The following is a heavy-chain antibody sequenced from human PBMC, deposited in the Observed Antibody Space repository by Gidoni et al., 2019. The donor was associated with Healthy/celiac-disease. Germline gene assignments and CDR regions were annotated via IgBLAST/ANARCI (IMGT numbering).Heavy chain of an antibody. Sequence: QVQLVESGGGVVQPGRSLRLSCAASGFTFSSYGMPGVRKAPGKGLEVVAVIGYDGSNKYYADSGKGRFTISRDNSKNTLYLQMNSLRAEDTAVYYCARSLGLWSTRYFDYWGQGTLVTVSS. CDR3: ARSLGLWSTRYFDY. D-gene: IGHD5-18*01. CDR2: IGYDGSNK. V-gene: IGHV3-33*01. CDR1: GFTFSSYG. J-gene: IGHJ4*02.